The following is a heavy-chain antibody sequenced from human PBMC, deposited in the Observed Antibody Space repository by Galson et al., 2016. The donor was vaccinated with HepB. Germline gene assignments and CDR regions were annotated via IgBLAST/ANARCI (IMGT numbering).Heavy chain of an antibody. CDR3: GRSGYNGGYYGMDV. D-gene: IGHD3-3*01. CDR1: GFTFTNYS. V-gene: IGHV3-48*01. Sequence: SLRLSCAASGFTFTNYSMNWVRQAPGKGLEWVSYISSSSSIIYYADSVKGRFTLSRDNAKNSLYLQMKSLRAEDTAVYYCGRSGYNGGYYGMDVWGQGTTVTVSS. CDR2: ISSSSSII. J-gene: IGHJ6*02.